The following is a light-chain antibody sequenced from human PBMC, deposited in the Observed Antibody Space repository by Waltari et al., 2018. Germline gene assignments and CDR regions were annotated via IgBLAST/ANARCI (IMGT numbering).Light chain of an antibody. Sequence: QSALPQPASVSGSPGQSIPISCSGTHTDFGSYDFVPWYQQHPGQAPHLIIYEVSNRPSWIANRFSASKSGNTASLTISGLQAEDEADYYCSSYTTSSAPGVFGTGTRVTVL. J-gene: IGLJ1*01. CDR2: EVS. V-gene: IGLV2-14*01. CDR1: HTDFGSYDF. CDR3: SSYTTSSAPGV.